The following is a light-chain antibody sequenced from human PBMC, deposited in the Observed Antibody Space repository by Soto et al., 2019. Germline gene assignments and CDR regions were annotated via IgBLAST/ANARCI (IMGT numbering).Light chain of an antibody. Sequence: EIVMTQSPDTLSVSPVERAALSCRASQSIGRNLAWFQQKPGQAPRLLMYGVSIRASDFPARFRGSGSGTDFTLTISRLEPEDFAVYYCQQYGSSGTFGQGTKVDIK. CDR1: QSIGRN. CDR2: GVS. V-gene: IGKV3-20*01. J-gene: IGKJ1*01. CDR3: QQYGSSGT.